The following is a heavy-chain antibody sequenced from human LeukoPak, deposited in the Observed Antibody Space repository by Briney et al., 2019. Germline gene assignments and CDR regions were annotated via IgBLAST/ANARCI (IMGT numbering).Heavy chain of an antibody. CDR2: INHSGST. CDR3: VRQPSNSVLRYFDWLRYFDY. D-gene: IGHD3-9*01. Sequence: SETLSLTCAVYGGSFSGYYWSWIRQPPGKGLECIGEINHSGSTNYNPSLKSRVTISVDTSKNQFSLKLRSVTAADTAVYYCVRQPSNSVLRYFDWLRYFDYWGQGTLVTVSS. J-gene: IGHJ4*02. V-gene: IGHV4-34*01. CDR1: GGSFSGYY.